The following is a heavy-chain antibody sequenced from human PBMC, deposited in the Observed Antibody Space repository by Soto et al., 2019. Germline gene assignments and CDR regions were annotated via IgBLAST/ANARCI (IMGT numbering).Heavy chain of an antibody. Sequence: SETLSLTCAVYGGSFSGYYWNWIRQSPGKGLEWIGEINHSGSTNYNPSLKRRVNISVDTSKTQFSLKLTSVTAADTAVYYCGTTNWSHNLFVPWGQATLVTVFS. CDR3: GTTNWSHNLFVP. V-gene: IGHV4-34*01. CDR1: GGSFSGYY. CDR2: INHSGST. D-gene: IGHD1-1*01. J-gene: IGHJ5*02.